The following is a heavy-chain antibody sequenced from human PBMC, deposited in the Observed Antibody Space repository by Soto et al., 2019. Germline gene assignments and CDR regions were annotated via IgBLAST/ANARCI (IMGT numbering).Heavy chain of an antibody. J-gene: IGHJ6*02. CDR2: INTGNGNT. V-gene: IGHV1-3*04. CDR1: GYTFTTYA. Sequence: QVQLVQSGAEVKKPGASVKVSCKASGYTFTTYAMHWVRQAPGQRLEWMGWINTGNGNTKYSQKFQGRVTITRDTSASTAYMELGSLRSEDTAIYYCACHRSSWYKYGMDVWGQGTAVTVSS. CDR3: ACHRSSWYKYGMDV. D-gene: IGHD6-13*01.